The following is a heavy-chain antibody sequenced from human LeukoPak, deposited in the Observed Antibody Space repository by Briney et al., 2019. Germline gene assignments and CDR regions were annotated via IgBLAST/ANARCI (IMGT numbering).Heavy chain of an antibody. CDR3: ARGYCSSTNCLDY. Sequence: PGGSLRLSCAASGFTFSNAWMSWGRQAPGKGLEWVSYIGSSSSTMYYADSVKGRFTISRDNAKNSLYLQMNSLRAEDTAVYYCARGYCSSTNCLDYWGQGTLVTVSS. CDR2: IGSSSSTM. V-gene: IGHV3-48*01. CDR1: GFTFSNAW. D-gene: IGHD2-2*01. J-gene: IGHJ4*02.